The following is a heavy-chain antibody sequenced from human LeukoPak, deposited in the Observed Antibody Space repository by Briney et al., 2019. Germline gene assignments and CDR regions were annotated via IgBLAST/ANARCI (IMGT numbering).Heavy chain of an antibody. D-gene: IGHD4-17*01. CDR1: GFTFSSYG. CDR2: IRYDGSSK. Sequence: GGSLRLSCAAAGFTFSSYGMHWVRQAPGKGLEWAAFIRYDGSSKYYADSVKGRFTISRDNSKNTLYLQMNSLRAEDTAVYYCAKSATVWGGYFDYWGQGTLVTVSS. CDR3: AKSATVWGGYFDY. J-gene: IGHJ4*02. V-gene: IGHV3-30*02.